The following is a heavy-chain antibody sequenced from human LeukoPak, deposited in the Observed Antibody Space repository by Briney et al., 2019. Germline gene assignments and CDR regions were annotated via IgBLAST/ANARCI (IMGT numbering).Heavy chain of an antibody. Sequence: SETLSLTCTVSGYSISSGYNWGWIRQPPGKGLEWIGSIYRSGSTYFNPSLESRLTISVDTSNNHFSLKLSSVTAADTAVYYCTRSSHLGDIDYWGQGTLVTVSS. CDR3: TRSSHLGDIDY. CDR1: GYSISSGYN. V-gene: IGHV4-38-2*02. CDR2: IYRSGST. D-gene: IGHD2-21*01. J-gene: IGHJ4*02.